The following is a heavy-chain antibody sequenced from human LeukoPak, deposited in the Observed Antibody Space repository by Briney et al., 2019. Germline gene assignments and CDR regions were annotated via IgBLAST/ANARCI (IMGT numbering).Heavy chain of an antibody. CDR2: IYYSGST. CDR3: ARYHSGYDDF. D-gene: IGHD5-12*01. CDR1: GGSISSSSYY. J-gene: IGHJ4*02. Sequence: PSETLSLTCTVSGGSISSSSYYWGWIRQPPGKGLEWIGSIYYSGSTLYNPSLKSRVTISVDTSKNQFSLKLSSVTAADTAVYYCARYHSGYDDFWGQGTLVTVSS. V-gene: IGHV4-39*07.